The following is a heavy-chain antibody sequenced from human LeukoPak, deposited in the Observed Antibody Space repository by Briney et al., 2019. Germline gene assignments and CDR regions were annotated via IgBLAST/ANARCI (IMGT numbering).Heavy chain of an antibody. CDR3: AKAEGYDILTGLDY. J-gene: IGHJ4*02. CDR1: GFTFSSYA. V-gene: IGHV3-23*01. D-gene: IGHD3-9*01. CDR2: INGGGGST. Sequence: GGSLRLSCAASGFTFSSYAMSWVRQAAGKGLEWVSIINGGGGSTYYADSVKGRFTISRDNSKNTLYLQMNSLRTEDTAVYYCAKAEGYDILTGLDYWGQGTLVTVSS.